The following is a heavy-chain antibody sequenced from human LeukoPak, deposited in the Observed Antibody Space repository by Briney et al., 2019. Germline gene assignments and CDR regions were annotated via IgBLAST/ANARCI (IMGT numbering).Heavy chain of an antibody. J-gene: IGHJ1*01. CDR3: AKGLVPAADEGFQH. Sequence: GGSLRLSCAASGFTFSSNAMNWVRQAPGKGLEWVSAISGSGGSTYYADSVKGRFTISRDNSKNTLYLQMNSLRAEDTAVYYCAKGLVPAADEGFQHWGQGTLVTVSS. CDR1: GFTFSSNA. D-gene: IGHD2-2*01. CDR2: ISGSGGST. V-gene: IGHV3-23*01.